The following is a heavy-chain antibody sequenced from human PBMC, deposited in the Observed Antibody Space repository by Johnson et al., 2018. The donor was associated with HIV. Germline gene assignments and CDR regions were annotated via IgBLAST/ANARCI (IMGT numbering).Heavy chain of an antibody. D-gene: IGHD2/OR15-2a*01. Sequence: VQLVESGGGLVQPGGSLRLSCGVSGFTFDDYAMHWVRQAPGKGLERVSGISWNSGSIGYADSVKGRFTISRDNAKNSLYLQMNSLRAEDTALYYCTKEVYRMTAFDIWGQGTMVTVSS. CDR2: ISWNSGSI. CDR1: GFTFDDYA. J-gene: IGHJ3*02. V-gene: IGHV3-9*01. CDR3: TKEVYRMTAFDI.